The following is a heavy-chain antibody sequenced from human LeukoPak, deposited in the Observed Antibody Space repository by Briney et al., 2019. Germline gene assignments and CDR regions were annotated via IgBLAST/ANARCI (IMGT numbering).Heavy chain of an antibody. CDR3: AKDHRGYSGYEYDY. D-gene: IGHD5-12*01. Sequence: GGSLRLSCAASGFTFSSYAMSWVRQAPGKGLEWVSAISGSGGSTYYADSVKGRLTISRDNSKNTLYLQMNSLRAEDTAVYYCAKDHRGYSGYEYDYWGQGTLDTVSS. CDR2: ISGSGGST. CDR1: GFTFSSYA. J-gene: IGHJ4*02. V-gene: IGHV3-23*01.